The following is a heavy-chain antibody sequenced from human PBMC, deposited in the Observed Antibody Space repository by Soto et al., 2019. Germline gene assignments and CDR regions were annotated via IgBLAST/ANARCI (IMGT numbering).Heavy chain of an antibody. CDR1: GGTFSSYA. CDR3: ASTWDPGIVVEVSGMDV. CDR2: IIPIFGTA. Sequence: QVQLVQSGAEVKKPGSSVKVSCKASGGTFSSYAISWVRQAPGQGLEWMGGIIPIFGTANYAQKFQGRVTITADESTSTAYMELSSLRSEDTAVYYCASTWDPGIVVEVSGMDVWGQGTTVTVSS. D-gene: IGHD3-22*01. V-gene: IGHV1-69*01. J-gene: IGHJ6*02.